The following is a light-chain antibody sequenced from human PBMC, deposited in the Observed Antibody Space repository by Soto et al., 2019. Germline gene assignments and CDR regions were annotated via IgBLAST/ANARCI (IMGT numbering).Light chain of an antibody. Sequence: ALTQPPSASGSPGQSVTISCTGTSGDIGGYDYVSWYQQHPGKAPKLMIYEVTKRPLGVPDRFSGSKSGNTASLTVSGLQAEDEADYYCSSYAGSNNPYVFGTGTKVTVL. CDR2: EVT. J-gene: IGLJ1*01. CDR3: SSYAGSNNPYV. V-gene: IGLV2-8*01. CDR1: SGDIGGYDY.